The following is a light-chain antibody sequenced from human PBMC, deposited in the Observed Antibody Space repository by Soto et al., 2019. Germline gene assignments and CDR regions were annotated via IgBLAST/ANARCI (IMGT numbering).Light chain of an antibody. CDR2: VAS. Sequence: DIQMTQSPSSLSASVGERVTITCRASQSVSNYLSWYQQKPGKAPKLLINVASTLQSGVPSRFSGSGSGTDFTLAISSLQPEDFAPYYCQQSSSTPQTFGGGTRVEIK. V-gene: IGKV1-39*01. CDR3: QQSSSTPQT. CDR1: QSVSNY. J-gene: IGKJ4*01.